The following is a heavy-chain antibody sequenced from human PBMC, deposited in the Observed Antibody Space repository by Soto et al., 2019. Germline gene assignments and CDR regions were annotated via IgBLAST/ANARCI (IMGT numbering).Heavy chain of an antibody. Sequence: PSETLSLTCTVSGGSISSGDYYWSWIRQPPGKGLEWIGYIYYSGSTNYNPSLKSRVTISVDTSKNQFSLKLSSVTAADTAVYYCARVGSIAAPGDWFDPWGQGTLVTVSS. CDR3: ARVGSIAAPGDWFDP. CDR2: IYYSGST. D-gene: IGHD6-6*01. J-gene: IGHJ5*02. V-gene: IGHV4-61*08. CDR1: GGSISSGDYY.